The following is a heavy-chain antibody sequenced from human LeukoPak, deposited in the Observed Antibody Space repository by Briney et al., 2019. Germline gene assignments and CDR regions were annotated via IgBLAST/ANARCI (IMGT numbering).Heavy chain of an antibody. CDR3: ARGGMTTASTPWWY. CDR2: INPSGGST. CDR1: GYTFTSYY. Sequence: ASVKVSCKASGYTFTSYYMHWVRQAPGQGLEWMGIINPSGGSTSYAQKFQGRVTMTTDTSTSTAYMELRSLRSDDTAVYYCARGGMTTASTPWWYWGQGTLVTVSS. D-gene: IGHD4-17*01. J-gene: IGHJ4*02. V-gene: IGHV1-46*01.